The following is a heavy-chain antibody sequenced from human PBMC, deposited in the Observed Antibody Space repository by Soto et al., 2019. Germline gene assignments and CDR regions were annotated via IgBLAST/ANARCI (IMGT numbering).Heavy chain of an antibody. CDR1: NGSGLTIIYY. Sequence: LSLTCTVSNGSGLTIIYYWAWIRQPQGKGLEWIGTVYYTGTTYYNPSLQSRVTISIDTSKNHFSLNLNSVTAADTAVYYCARNWNLALVPAAYFDSWGRGTLVTVSS. V-gene: IGHV4-39*02. CDR3: ARNWNLALVPAAYFDS. J-gene: IGHJ4*02. CDR2: VYYTGTT. D-gene: IGHD2-2*01.